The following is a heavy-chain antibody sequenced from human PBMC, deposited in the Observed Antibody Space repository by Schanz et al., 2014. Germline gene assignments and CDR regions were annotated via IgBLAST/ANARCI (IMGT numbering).Heavy chain of an antibody. CDR3: ARDFDDRRGYGSGYCLGDCMDV. J-gene: IGHJ6*02. CDR1: GFSLNTYG. D-gene: IGHD3-10*01. CDR2: IWNNGVTK. Sequence: QAQLMESGGGVVQPGTSLILSCSVSGFSLNTYGIHWFRQPAGKGLEWVAVIWNNGVTKYYADSVRGRFTISRDRFQNTLYLRMSSLRAEDTAVYYCARDFDDRRGYGSGYCLGDCMDVWGQGTTVTASS. V-gene: IGHV3-33*01.